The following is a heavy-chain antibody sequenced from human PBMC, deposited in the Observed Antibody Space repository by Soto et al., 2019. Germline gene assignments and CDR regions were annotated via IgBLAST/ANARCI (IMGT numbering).Heavy chain of an antibody. CDR3: ARGSGYGDYVSVH. CDR1: GFTFDDYG. D-gene: IGHD4-17*01. CDR2: LNRDGAVT. V-gene: IGHV3-20*01. J-gene: IGHJ4*02. Sequence: GGSLRLSCAASGFTFDDYGMNWVRQAPGKGLEWVSGLNRDGAVTAYAGSVQGRFTISRDNAKNSLYLQMNSLRAEDTALYHCARGSGYGDYVSVHWGQGTLVTVSS.